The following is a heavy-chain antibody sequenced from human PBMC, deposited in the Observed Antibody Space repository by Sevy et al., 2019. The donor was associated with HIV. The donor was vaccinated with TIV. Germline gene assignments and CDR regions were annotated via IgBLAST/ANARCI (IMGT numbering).Heavy chain of an antibody. D-gene: IGHD6-19*01. Sequence: GSLRLSCAASGLTFSSHAMHWVRQAPGKGLEWVAVISSAGSNKYYADSVKGRFTISRDNPKNTLYLQMNSLRPEDTAVYYRTRDAGYSIAWSASGYWGQGTLVTVSS. CDR2: ISSAGSNK. CDR1: GLTFSSHA. J-gene: IGHJ4*02. V-gene: IGHV3-30-3*01. CDR3: TRDAGYSIAWSASGY.